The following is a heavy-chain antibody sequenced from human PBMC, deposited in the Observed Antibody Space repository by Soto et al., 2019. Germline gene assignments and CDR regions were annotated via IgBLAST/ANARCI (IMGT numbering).Heavy chain of an antibody. CDR1: GDSVSSNNAA. Sequence: PSQTLSLTCAISGDSVSSNNAAWHWIRQSPSRGLEWLGRTYYRSKWYNDYAMSVKGRITINPDTSKDHFSLQLNSVTPEDTAVYYCARAHLIASRLMWYPDLWGRGTLVTVSS. CDR3: ARAHLIASRLMWYPDL. V-gene: IGHV6-1*01. D-gene: IGHD6-6*01. J-gene: IGHJ2*01. CDR2: TYYRSKWYN.